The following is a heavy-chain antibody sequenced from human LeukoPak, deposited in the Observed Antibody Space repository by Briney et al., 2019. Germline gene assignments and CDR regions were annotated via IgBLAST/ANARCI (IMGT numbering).Heavy chain of an antibody. CDR1: GGSFSGYY. CDR3: ARGRGIQLWLRQPYYFDY. J-gene: IGHJ4*02. V-gene: IGHV4-34*01. D-gene: IGHD5-18*01. Sequence: SETLSLTCAVYGGSFSGYYWSWIRQPPGKGLEWIGEINHSGSTNYNPSHKSRVTISVDTSKNQFSLKLSSVTAADTAVYYCARGRGIQLWLRQPYYFDYWGQGTLVTVSS. CDR2: INHSGST.